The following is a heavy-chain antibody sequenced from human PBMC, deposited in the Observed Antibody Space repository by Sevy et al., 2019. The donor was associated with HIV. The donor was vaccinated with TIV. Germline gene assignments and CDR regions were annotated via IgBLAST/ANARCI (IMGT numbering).Heavy chain of an antibody. Sequence: SETLSLTCTVSGGSISNYYRNWIRQPPGKGLEWIGYHYYSGSTNYNPSLKSRATISVDTSKNQFSLKLSSVTAADTAVYYCARGDPSYYFGMDVWDQGTTVTVSS. V-gene: IGHV4-59*01. J-gene: IGHJ6*02. CDR1: GGSISNYY. CDR2: HYYSGST. CDR3: ARGDPSYYFGMDV.